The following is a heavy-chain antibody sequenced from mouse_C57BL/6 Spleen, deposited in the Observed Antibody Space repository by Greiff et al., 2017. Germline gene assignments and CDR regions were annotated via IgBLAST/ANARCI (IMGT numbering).Heavy chain of an antibody. J-gene: IGHJ1*03. CDR1: GYTFTDYE. CDR2: IDPETGGT. D-gene: IGHD2-4*01. Sequence: VQLQQSGAELVRPGASVTLSCKASGYTFTDYEMHWVKQTPVHGLEWIGAIDPETGGTAYNQKFKGKAILTADKSSSTAYMELRSLTSEDSAVYYCTRRSLDYDWYFDVWGTGTTVTVSS. V-gene: IGHV1-15*01. CDR3: TRRSLDYDWYFDV.